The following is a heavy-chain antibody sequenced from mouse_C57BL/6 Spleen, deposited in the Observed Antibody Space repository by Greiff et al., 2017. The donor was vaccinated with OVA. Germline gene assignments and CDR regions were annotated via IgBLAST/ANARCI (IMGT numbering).Heavy chain of an antibody. CDR2: IDPSDSYT. V-gene: IGHV1-69*01. Sequence: QVKLQQPGAELVMPGASVKLSCKASGYTFTSYWMPWVKQSPEQGLEWIGEIDPSDSYTNYNQKFKGKSTLTVDKSTSTAYMQLSSLTSEDSAVYYCARELRDFAYWGQGTLVTVSA. D-gene: IGHD1-1*01. CDR3: ARELRDFAY. J-gene: IGHJ3*01. CDR1: GYTFTSYW.